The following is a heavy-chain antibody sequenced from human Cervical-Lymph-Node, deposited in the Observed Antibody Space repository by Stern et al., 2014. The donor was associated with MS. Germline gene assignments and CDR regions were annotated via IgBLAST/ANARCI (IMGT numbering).Heavy chain of an antibody. Sequence: QVQLQESGPGLVKPSETLSLTCTVSGGSIGRSSYYWGWIRQPPGKGLEWIGNIFYTGGTFYDPSLKSRVTLSVDTANNNFSLSLTSVTAADTAVYYCARGAGVFDSWGQGTLVTVSP. J-gene: IGHJ4*02. CDR2: IFYTGGT. CDR1: GGSIGRSSYY. CDR3: ARGAGVFDS. D-gene: IGHD6-19*01. V-gene: IGHV4-39*02.